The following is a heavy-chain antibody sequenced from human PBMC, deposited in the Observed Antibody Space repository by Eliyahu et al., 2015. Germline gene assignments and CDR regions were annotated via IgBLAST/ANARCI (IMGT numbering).Heavy chain of an antibody. J-gene: IGHJ4*02. V-gene: IGHV3-53*01. D-gene: IGHD6-19*01. CDR2: IYSGGST. CDR3: ASVAGTVYFDY. Sequence: EVQLVESGGGLIQPGGSLRLSCAASGFXVSXSYMXWVRQAPGKGLEWVSVIYSGGSTYYADSVKGRFTISRDNSKNTLYLQMNSLRAEDTAVYYCASVAGTVYFDYWGQGTLVTVSS. CDR1: GFXVSXSY.